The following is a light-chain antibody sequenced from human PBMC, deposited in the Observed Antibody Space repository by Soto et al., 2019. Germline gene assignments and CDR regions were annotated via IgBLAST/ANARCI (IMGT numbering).Light chain of an antibody. V-gene: IGLV1-47*01. CDR1: SSNIGSNF. Sequence: QSVLTQPSSASGTPGQRVTVSCSGSSSNIGSNFVYWYQQLTGAAPKLLIYRNNQRPSGVPDRFSGSKSGTSASLAISGLRSEDEADYYCATWDDILSGVVFGGGTKVTVL. J-gene: IGLJ3*02. CDR3: ATWDDILSGVV. CDR2: RNN.